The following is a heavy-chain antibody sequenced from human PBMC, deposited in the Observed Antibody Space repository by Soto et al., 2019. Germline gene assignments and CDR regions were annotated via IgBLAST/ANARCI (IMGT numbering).Heavy chain of an antibody. D-gene: IGHD4-17*01. CDR2: ISSSSSTK. V-gene: IGHV3-48*02. Sequence: GGSLRLSCAASGFTFSSYSMNWVRQAPGKGLEWVSYISSSSSTKYYADSVKGRFTISRDNAKNSLYLQMNSLRDEDTAVYYCARPDDYGGNSAFDYWGQGTLVTVSS. CDR1: GFTFSSYS. CDR3: ARPDDYGGNSAFDY. J-gene: IGHJ4*02.